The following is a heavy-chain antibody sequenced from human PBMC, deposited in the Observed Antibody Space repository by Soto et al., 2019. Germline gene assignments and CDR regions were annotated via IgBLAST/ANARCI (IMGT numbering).Heavy chain of an antibody. V-gene: IGHV4-39*01. D-gene: IGHD6-19*01. CDR2: LYYSGGT. J-gene: IGHJ4*02. CDR1: GDSISSGTYY. CDR3: ARHGQWLAKGVY. Sequence: QLQLQESGPGLVKPSETLSLTCTVSGDSISSGTYYWGWIRQPPGKGLEWIGSLYYSGGTHYNPSPKSRVTISVDTSKNQHSLKLSSVTAADTAVYYCARHGQWLAKGVYWGQGTLVTVSS.